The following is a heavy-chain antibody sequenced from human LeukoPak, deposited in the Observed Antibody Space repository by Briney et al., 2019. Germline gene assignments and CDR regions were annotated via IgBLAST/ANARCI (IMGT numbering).Heavy chain of an antibody. V-gene: IGHV3-74*01. CDR3: VRDSYKCRCDISPIFPQ. D-gene: IGHD3-3*02. CDR1: GFTFSLYW. Sequence: PGGSLRLSCAASGFTFSLYWMHWVRQVPGKGLLWVSRIGTDGSTTYADSVRGRFTVSRQDDKDTLYLQLNGLRVDDMGIYYCVRDSYKCRCDISPIFPQWGQGTRVTVSP. J-gene: IGHJ4*02. CDR2: IGTDGST.